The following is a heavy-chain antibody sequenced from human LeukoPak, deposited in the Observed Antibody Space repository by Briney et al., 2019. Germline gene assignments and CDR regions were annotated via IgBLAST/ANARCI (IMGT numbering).Heavy chain of an antibody. CDR3: ARHSSGVGPFDF. CDR1: GGSISSYY. D-gene: IGHD2-8*01. Sequence: SETLSLTCTVSGGSISSYYWGCIRQAPGEGLEWIGYIYYSGSTNYNPSLKSRVTISVDTSKNQFSLKLSSVTAADTAVYYCARHSSGVGPFDFWGQGTLVPVSS. CDR2: IYYSGST. V-gene: IGHV4-59*08. J-gene: IGHJ4*02.